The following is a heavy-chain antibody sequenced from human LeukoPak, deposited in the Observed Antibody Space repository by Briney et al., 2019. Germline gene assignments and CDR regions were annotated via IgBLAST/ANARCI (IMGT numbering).Heavy chain of an antibody. CDR3: ARDGGKLAEKKFDP. V-gene: IGHV1-2*02. J-gene: IGHJ5*02. Sequence: ASVKVSCKASGYTFTGYYMYWVRQAPGQGLEWMGWINPNSGGTNYAQEFQGRVTMTRDTSIGTAYMEVRSLRSDDTAVYYCARDGGKLAEKKFDPWGQGTLVTVSS. CDR2: INPNSGGT. D-gene: IGHD3-16*01. CDR1: GYTFTGYY.